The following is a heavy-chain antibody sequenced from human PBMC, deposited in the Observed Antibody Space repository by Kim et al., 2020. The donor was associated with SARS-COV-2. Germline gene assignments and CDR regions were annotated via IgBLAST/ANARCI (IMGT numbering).Heavy chain of an antibody. CDR3: ARDGEYDSSGFFAY. Sequence: GGSLRLSCAVSGFTVSSNYMSWVRQAPGKGLEWVSVIYSGGSTYYADSVKGRFTISRDNSKNTLYLQMNSLRAEDTAVYYCARDGEYDSSGFFAYWGQGTLVTVSS. V-gene: IGHV3-53*01. CDR1: GFTVSSNY. D-gene: IGHD3-22*01. J-gene: IGHJ4*02. CDR2: IYSGGST.